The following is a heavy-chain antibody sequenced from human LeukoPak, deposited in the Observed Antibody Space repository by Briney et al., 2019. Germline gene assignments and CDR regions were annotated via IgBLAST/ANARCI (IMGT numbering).Heavy chain of an antibody. V-gene: IGHV4-39*07. Sequence: KPSETLSLTCTVSGGSISSSSYYWAWIRQPPGKGLELIGHIYYSGSTYYNPSLESRVTISVDKSKNQFSLKLSSVTAADTAVCYCASSVTAAAGTFAFDIWGQGTMVTVSS. CDR1: GGSISSSSYY. CDR2: IYYSGST. CDR3: ASSVTAAAGTFAFDI. D-gene: IGHD6-13*01. J-gene: IGHJ3*02.